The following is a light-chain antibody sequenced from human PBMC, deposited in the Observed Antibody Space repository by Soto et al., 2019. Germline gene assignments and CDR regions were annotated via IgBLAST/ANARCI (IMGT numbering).Light chain of an antibody. V-gene: IGLV2-14*03. Sequence: QSVLTQPASVSGSPGQSITISCTGTDSDVGAYNYVSWYQQHPGKAPKFIIYDVSNRPSGVSNRFSGSKSGNTASLTISGLQAEDEADYYCTSYTSTSTLVFGGGTKLTVL. CDR3: TSYTSTSTLV. CDR1: DSDVGAYNY. CDR2: DVS. J-gene: IGLJ2*01.